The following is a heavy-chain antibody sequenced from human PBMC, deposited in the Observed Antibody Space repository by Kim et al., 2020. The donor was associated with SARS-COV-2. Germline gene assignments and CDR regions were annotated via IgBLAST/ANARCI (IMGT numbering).Heavy chain of an antibody. CDR1: GFTFSSYD. J-gene: IGHJ2*01. CDR2: ISGSGGTT. Sequence: GGSLRLSCGASGFTFSSYDLVWVRQAPGEPLEWVAAISGSGGTTYAASVRGRFTISRDNSRATLHLQMNSLRAEDTAVYYCAKEGYPHWYFDLWGRGTL. D-gene: IGHD5-18*01. CDR3: AKEGYPHWYFDL. V-gene: IGHV3-23*01.